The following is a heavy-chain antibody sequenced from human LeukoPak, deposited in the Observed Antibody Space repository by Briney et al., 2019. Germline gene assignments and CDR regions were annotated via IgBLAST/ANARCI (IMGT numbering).Heavy chain of an antibody. CDR3: AKEDCSSTSCYAGYFDY. J-gene: IGHJ4*02. CDR1: GLTFSSYG. CDR2: ISYDGSNK. D-gene: IGHD2-2*01. V-gene: IGHV3-30*18. Sequence: PGRSLRLSCAASGLTFSSYGMHWVRQAPGKGLEWVAVISYDGSNKYYADSVKGRSTISRDNSKNTLYLQMNSLRAEDTAVYYCAKEDCSSTSCYAGYFDYWGQGTLVTVSS.